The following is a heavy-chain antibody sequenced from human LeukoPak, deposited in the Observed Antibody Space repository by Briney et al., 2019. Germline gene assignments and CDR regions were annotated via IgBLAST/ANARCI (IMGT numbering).Heavy chain of an antibody. CDR2: IYPSDSDT. J-gene: IGHJ4*02. CDR1: GYSFTSQW. D-gene: IGHD1-26*01. CDR3: ARLALGSRSYYV. Sequence: GESLKISCKGSGYSFTSQWIGWVRQMPGKGREWMGIIYPSDSDTRYSPSFQGQVTISADKSVSTAYLQWSSLKASNTAMYYCARLALGSRSYYVWGQGTLVTVSS. V-gene: IGHV5-51*01.